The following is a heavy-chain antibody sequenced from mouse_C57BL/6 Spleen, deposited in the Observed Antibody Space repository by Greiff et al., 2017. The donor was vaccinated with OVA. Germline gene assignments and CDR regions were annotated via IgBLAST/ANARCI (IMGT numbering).Heavy chain of an antibody. Sequence: QVQLQQPGAELVRPGSSVKLSCKASGYTFTSYWMHWVKQRPIQGLEWIGNIDPSDSETHYNQKFKDKATLTVDKSSSTAYMQLSILTSEDSAVYYCARYGNYVDAMDYWGQGTSVTVSS. CDR1: GYTFTSYW. CDR2: IDPSDSET. D-gene: IGHD2-1*01. J-gene: IGHJ4*01. CDR3: ARYGNYVDAMDY. V-gene: IGHV1-52*01.